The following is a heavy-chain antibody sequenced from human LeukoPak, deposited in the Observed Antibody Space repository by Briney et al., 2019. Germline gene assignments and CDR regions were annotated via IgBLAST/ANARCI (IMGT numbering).Heavy chain of an antibody. Sequence: SVKVSCKASGYTFTSYGISWVRQAPGQGLEWMGGIIPIFGTANYAQKFQGRVTITADESTSTAYMELSSLRSEDTAVYYCARGYCSSTSCYPYYYYYYMDVWGKGTTVTVSS. CDR3: ARGYCSSTSCYPYYYYYYMDV. CDR2: IIPIFGTA. J-gene: IGHJ6*03. V-gene: IGHV1-69*13. D-gene: IGHD2-2*01. CDR1: GYTFTSYG.